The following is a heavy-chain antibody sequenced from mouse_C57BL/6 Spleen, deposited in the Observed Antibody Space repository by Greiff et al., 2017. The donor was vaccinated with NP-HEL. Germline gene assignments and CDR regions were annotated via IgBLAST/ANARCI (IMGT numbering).Heavy chain of an antibody. CDR1: GFTFSSYA. D-gene: IGHD1-1*01. CDR3: ARENYYGSKSFDY. V-gene: IGHV5-4*01. J-gene: IGHJ2*01. Sequence: DVMLVESGGGLVKPGGSLKLSCAASGFTFSSYAMSWVRQTPEKRLEWVATISDGGSYTYYPDNVKGRFTISRDNAKNNLYLQMSHLKSEDTAMYYCARENYYGSKSFDYWGQGTTLTVSS. CDR2: ISDGGSYT.